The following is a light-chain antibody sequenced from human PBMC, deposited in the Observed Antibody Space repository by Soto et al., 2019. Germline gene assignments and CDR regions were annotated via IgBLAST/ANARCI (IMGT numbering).Light chain of an antibody. CDR1: NIGDKR. CDR2: YDS. J-gene: IGLJ1*01. V-gene: IGLV3-21*01. Sequence: SYELTQPPSVSVAPEKTATITCGGDNIGDKRVHWYRQKPGQAPVLLISYDSNRPSGIPERFSGSNSGNTATLTISRVEAGDEADYLTDNYVFGGGTKVTVL. CDR3: DNYV.